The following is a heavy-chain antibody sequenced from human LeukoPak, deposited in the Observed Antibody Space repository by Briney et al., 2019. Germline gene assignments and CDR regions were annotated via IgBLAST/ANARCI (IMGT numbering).Heavy chain of an antibody. CDR3: ARLVGRTHYYFDY. V-gene: IGHV4-39*01. CDR1: GGSISSSSYY. Sequence: SETLSLTCTVSGGSISSSSYYWGWIRQPPGKGLEWIGSIYYSGSTYYNPSLKSRVTISVDTSKNQFSLKLSSVTAADTAVYYCARLVGRTHYYFDYWGQGTLVTVSS. CDR2: IYYSGST. D-gene: IGHD1-26*01. J-gene: IGHJ4*02.